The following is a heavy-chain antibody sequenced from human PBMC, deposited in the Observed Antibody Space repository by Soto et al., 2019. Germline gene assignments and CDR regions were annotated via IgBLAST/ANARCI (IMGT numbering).Heavy chain of an antibody. Sequence: GGSLRLSCEVSGFTFSSFTMYWVRQAPGKGLGWVSSISSGSIYINYANSVKGRFTISRDNAKNSLYLQMNSLRAEDTAVYYCARDRGKLGYYYGMDVWGQGTTVTVSS. D-gene: IGHD3-10*01. V-gene: IGHV3-21*01. CDR2: ISSGSIYI. J-gene: IGHJ6*02. CDR3: ARDRGKLGYYYGMDV. CDR1: GFTFSSFT.